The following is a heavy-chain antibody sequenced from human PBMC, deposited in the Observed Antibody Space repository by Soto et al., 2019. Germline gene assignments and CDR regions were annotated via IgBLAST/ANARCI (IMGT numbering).Heavy chain of an antibody. J-gene: IGHJ4*02. CDR1: GYSFTNFW. CDR3: VKSQGYSYGYLPPDFDY. CDR2: IYPGDSDT. D-gene: IGHD5-18*01. V-gene: IGHV5-51*01. Sequence: PGESLTLSCKASGYSFTNFWIGWVRQLPEKGLEWLGIIYPGDSDTKYSPSFQGQVTISADKSTSTVYLHWSSLKASDSAVYYCVKSQGYSYGYLPPDFDYWGQGTLVTVSS.